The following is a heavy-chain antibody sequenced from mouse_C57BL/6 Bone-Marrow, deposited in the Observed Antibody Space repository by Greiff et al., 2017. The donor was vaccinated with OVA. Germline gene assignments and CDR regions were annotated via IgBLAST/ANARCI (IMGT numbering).Heavy chain of an antibody. D-gene: IGHD2-2*01. J-gene: IGHJ2*01. CDR3: AKKGLLWLRRGFDY. CDR2: IYPGSGRT. Sequence: QVQLKESGAELAKPGASVKLSCKASGYTFTSYWITWVKQWPGQGLEWIGDIYPGSGRTNFNEKFKSKATLTVDTSSSKAYMQLSSLTSEDSAVYYCAKKGLLWLRRGFDYWGQGTTLTVST. CDR1: GYTFTSYW. V-gene: IGHV1-55*01.